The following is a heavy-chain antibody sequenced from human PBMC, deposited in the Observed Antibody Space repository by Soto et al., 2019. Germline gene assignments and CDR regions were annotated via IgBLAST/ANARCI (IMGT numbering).Heavy chain of an antibody. D-gene: IGHD3-10*01. CDR3: AKNPVYSGPYYYGSGSYFDY. Sequence: EVQLLESGGGLVQPGGSLRLSCAASGFTFSSYAMSWVRQAPGKGLEWVSAISGSGGSTYYADSVKGRFTISRDNSNNTLYLQMNSLRAEDTAVYYCAKNPVYSGPYYYGSGSYFDYWGQGTLVTVSS. CDR1: GFTFSSYA. J-gene: IGHJ4*02. V-gene: IGHV3-23*01. CDR2: ISGSGGST.